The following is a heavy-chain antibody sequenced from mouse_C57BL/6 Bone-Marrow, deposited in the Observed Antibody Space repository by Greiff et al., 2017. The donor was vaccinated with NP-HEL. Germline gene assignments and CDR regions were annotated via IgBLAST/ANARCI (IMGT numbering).Heavy chain of an antibody. Sequence: EVQLVESEGGLVQPGSSMKLSCTASGFTFSDYYMAWVRQVPEKGLEWVANINYDGSSTYYLDSLKSRFIISRDNAKNILYLQMSSLKSEDTATYYCAREGGSSYAMDYWGQGTSVTVSS. J-gene: IGHJ4*01. CDR3: AREGGSSYAMDY. CDR2: INYDGSST. CDR1: GFTFSDYY. V-gene: IGHV5-16*01.